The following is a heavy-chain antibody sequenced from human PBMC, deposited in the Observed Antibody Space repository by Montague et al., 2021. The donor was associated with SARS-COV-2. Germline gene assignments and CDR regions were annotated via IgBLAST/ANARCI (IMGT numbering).Heavy chain of an antibody. Sequence: SETLSLTCAVSGGTISHYYWSWIRQPTGKGLEWIGYIYSSGGTNYNPSLKSRVTLSLDAAKNHFSLRLSSVTAADTAVYYCARRPDILTGYYDYWGQGTLVTVSS. V-gene: IGHV4-59*01. J-gene: IGHJ4*02. CDR2: IYSSGGT. CDR3: ARRPDILTGYYDY. CDR1: GGTISHYY. D-gene: IGHD3-9*01.